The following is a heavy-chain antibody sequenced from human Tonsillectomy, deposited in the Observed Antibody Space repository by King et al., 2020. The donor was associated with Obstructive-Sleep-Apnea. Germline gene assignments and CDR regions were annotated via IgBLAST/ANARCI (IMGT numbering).Heavy chain of an antibody. V-gene: IGHV3-30*04. J-gene: IGHJ4*02. CDR3: AREGVDYYDSSGYVMSFDY. Sequence: QLVQSGGGVVQPGRSLRLSCAASGFTFSSYAMHWVRQAPGKGLEWVAVISYDGSNKYYADSVKGRFTISGDNSKNTLYLQMNSLRAEDTAVYYCAREGVDYYDSSGYVMSFDYWGQGTLVTVSS. D-gene: IGHD3-22*01. CDR2: ISYDGSNK. CDR1: GFTFSSYA.